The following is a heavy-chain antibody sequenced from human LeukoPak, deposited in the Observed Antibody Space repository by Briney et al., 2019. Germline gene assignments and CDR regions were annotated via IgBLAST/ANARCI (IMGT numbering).Heavy chain of an antibody. J-gene: IGHJ4*02. D-gene: IGHD3-22*01. Sequence: PGGSLRLSCAASGFTFSSYAMSWVRQAPGKGLEWVSTISSGGGFTNHADSVKGRFTISRDNSKNTLHLQMNSLKDEDTAVYYCAKDRSSSGFSCVDHWGQGTLVTVSS. CDR2: ISSGGGFT. CDR1: GFTFSSYA. V-gene: IGHV3-23*01. CDR3: AKDRSSSGFSCVDH.